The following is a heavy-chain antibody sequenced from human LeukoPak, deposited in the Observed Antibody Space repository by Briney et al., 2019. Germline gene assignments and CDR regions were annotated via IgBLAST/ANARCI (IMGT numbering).Heavy chain of an antibody. CDR1: GFTFSSYS. CDR3: ATGRYGDYVSFY. D-gene: IGHD4-17*01. CDR2: ISSSSSYI. J-gene: IGHJ4*02. V-gene: IGHV3-21*01. Sequence: GGPLRLSCAASGFTFSSYSMNWVRQAPGKGLEWVSSISSSSSYIYYADSVKGRFTISRDNAKNSLYLQMNSLRAEDTAVYYCATGRYGDYVSFYWGQGTLVTVSS.